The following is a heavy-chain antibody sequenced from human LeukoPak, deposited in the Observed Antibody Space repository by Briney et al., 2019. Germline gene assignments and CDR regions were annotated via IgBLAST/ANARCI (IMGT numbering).Heavy chain of an antibody. CDR3: AKGLPRYYYDSSGYYYPLGY. D-gene: IGHD3-22*01. Sequence: GGSLRLSCAASGFTFSSYGMHWVRQAPGKGLEWVAFIRYDGSNKYYADSVKGRFTISRDNSKNTLYLQMNSLRAEDTAVYYCAKGLPRYYYDSSGYYYPLGYWGQGTLVTVSS. V-gene: IGHV3-30*02. J-gene: IGHJ4*02. CDR1: GFTFSSYG. CDR2: IRYDGSNK.